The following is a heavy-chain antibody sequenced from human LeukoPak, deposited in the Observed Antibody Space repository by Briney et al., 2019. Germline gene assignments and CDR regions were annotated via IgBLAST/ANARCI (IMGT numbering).Heavy chain of an antibody. Sequence: GGSLRLPCAASGFTVSSNYMSWVRQAPGKGLEWVSVIYSGGSTDYAGSVKGRFTISRDNSKNTLYLQMNSLRAEDTAVYYCALQNDSSPFDYWGQGTLVTVSS. V-gene: IGHV3-53*01. CDR1: GFTVSSNY. J-gene: IGHJ4*02. D-gene: IGHD3-22*01. CDR2: IYSGGST. CDR3: ALQNDSSPFDY.